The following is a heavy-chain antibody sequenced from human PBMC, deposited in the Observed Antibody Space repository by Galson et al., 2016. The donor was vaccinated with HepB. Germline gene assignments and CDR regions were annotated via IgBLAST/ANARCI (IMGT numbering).Heavy chain of an antibody. D-gene: IGHD2-2*01. CDR3: AREERYCSSMRCQNPDYGMDV. CDR1: GFRFSRYG. J-gene: IGHJ6*02. Sequence: SLRLSCAASGFRFSRYGMHWVRQAPGKGLEWVAMISYDGSNEYDADSVKGRVTISRDNSKNSLYLQMNSLRAEDTAVYFCAREERYCSSMRCQNPDYGMDVWGQGTTVTVSS. V-gene: IGHV3-30-3*01. CDR2: ISYDGSNE.